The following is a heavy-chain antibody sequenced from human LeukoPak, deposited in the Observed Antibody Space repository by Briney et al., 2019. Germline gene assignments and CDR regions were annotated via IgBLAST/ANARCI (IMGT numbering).Heavy chain of an antibody. CDR2: IYTSGST. CDR3: ARAPTTGRDAFDI. CDR1: GGSISTYY. D-gene: IGHD1-1*01. V-gene: IGHV4-4*07. J-gene: IGHJ3*02. Sequence: ASETLSLTCTVSGGSISTYYWSWIRQPAGKGLEWIGRIYTSGSTNYNPSLKSRVTMSVDTSKSQFSLKLSSVTAADTAVYYCARAPTTGRDAFDIWGQGTMVTVSS.